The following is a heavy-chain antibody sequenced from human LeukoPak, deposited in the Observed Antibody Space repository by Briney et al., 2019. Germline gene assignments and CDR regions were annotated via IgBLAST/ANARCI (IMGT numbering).Heavy chain of an antibody. D-gene: IGHD6-13*01. CDR2: ISSSGSTI. Sequence: GGSLRLSCAASGFTFSSYEMNWVRQAPGKGLEWVSYISSSGSTIYYADSVKGRFTISRDNAKNSLYLQMNSLRAEDTAVYYCAGSWSPYDAFDIWGQGTMVSVSS. CDR3: AGSWSPYDAFDI. J-gene: IGHJ3*02. V-gene: IGHV3-48*03. CDR1: GFTFSSYE.